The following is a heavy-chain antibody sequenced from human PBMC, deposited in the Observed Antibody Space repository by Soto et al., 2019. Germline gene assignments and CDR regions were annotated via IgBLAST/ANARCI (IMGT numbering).Heavy chain of an antibody. V-gene: IGHV1-3*01. D-gene: IGHD6-6*01. J-gene: IGHJ5*02. Sequence: QVQLVQSGAEVKKPGSSVKVSCKASGGTFSSYAISWVRQAPGQGLEWMGGINAGNGNTKYSQKFQGRVTITRYTSASTAYLGLSSLRSEDTAVYYCARDPRAQLVIPENWFDPWGQGTLVTVSS. CDR1: GGTFSSYA. CDR2: INAGNGNT. CDR3: ARDPRAQLVIPENWFDP.